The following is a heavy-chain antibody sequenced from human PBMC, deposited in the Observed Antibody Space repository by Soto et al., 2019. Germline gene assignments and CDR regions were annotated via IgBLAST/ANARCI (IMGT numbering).Heavy chain of an antibody. CDR1: GFTLSNYG. J-gene: IGHJ4*02. CDR2: IWYDGSNK. D-gene: IGHD3-22*01. V-gene: IGHV3-33*01. Sequence: QVQMVESGGGVVQPGRSLRLSCAASGFTLSNYGMHWVRQAPGKGLEWVAVIWYDGSNKYYADSVKGRFTISRDNSKNTLYLQMNSLRADDTAVYYCARDKGGYQGLDYWGQGTLVTVSS. CDR3: ARDKGGYQGLDY.